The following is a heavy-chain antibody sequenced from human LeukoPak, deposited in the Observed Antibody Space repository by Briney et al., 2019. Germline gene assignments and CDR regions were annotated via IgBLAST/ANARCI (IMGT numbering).Heavy chain of an antibody. CDR2: INQDGSEK. CDR1: GFIVSTYW. V-gene: IGHV3-7*04. J-gene: IGHJ4*02. CDR3: AGGLGVPY. Sequence: GGSLRLSCAASGFIVSTYWMNWVRQSPGKGLEWVANINQDGSEKFYVDAVKGRFTISRDNAKNSLFLQMDSLRAEDTAVYYCAGGLGVPYWGQGTLVTVSS. D-gene: IGHD3-3*01.